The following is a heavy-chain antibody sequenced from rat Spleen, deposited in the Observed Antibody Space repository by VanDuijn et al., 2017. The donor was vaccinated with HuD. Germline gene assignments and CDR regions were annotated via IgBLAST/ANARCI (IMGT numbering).Heavy chain of an antibody. D-gene: IGHD1-9*01. CDR3: TRGTYYRH. CDR1: GFSLNNYG. V-gene: IGHV2-13*01. J-gene: IGHJ2*01. CDR2: IWGDGST. Sequence: QVQLKESGPGLVQPSQTLSLTCTVSGFSLNNYGVIWVRQPPGKGLEWMGVIWGDGSTKYNSALKSRLSISRDTSKSQVYLKMNSLQTEDTATYYCTRGTYYRHWGQGVMVTVSS.